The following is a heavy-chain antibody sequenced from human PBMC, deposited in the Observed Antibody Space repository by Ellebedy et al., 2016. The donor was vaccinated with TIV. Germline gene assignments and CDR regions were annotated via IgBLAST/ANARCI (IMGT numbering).Heavy chain of an antibody. J-gene: IGHJ5*02. V-gene: IGHV3-66*01. CDR3: AGDPGGGGDFGDNWFDP. D-gene: IGHD3-16*01. CDR2: LYPDAKT. Sequence: PGGSLRLSCEASGIIVSDYFMNWVRQAPGKGLEWVSVLYPDAKTIYTDSVNGRFIVSRNSSQTTLYLQMNSLTAEDTAVYDCAGDPGGGGDFGDNWFDPWGQGTLVTVSS. CDR1: GIIVSDYF.